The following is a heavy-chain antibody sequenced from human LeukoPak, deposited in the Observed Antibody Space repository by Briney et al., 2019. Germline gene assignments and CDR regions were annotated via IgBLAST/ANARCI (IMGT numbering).Heavy chain of an antibody. J-gene: IGHJ4*02. Sequence: GGSLRLSCAASGFTFSSYGMHWVRQAPGKGLEWVAVISYDGSNKYYADSVKGRFTISRDNSKNTLYLQMNSLRAEDTAVYYCAKNRGGDYYDSSGYHHWGQGTLVTVSS. CDR2: ISYDGSNK. CDR1: GFTFSSYG. V-gene: IGHV3-30*18. D-gene: IGHD3-22*01. CDR3: AKNRGGDYYDSSGYHH.